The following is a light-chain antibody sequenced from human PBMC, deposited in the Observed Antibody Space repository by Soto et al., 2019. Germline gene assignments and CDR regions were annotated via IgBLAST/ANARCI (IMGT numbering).Light chain of an antibody. V-gene: IGLV2-14*01. CDR1: SSDVGGYNY. CDR2: EVS. J-gene: IGLJ2*01. CDR3: SSYTSSSTLV. Sequence: QSVLTQPASVSGSPGQSITISCTGTSSDVGGYNYVSWYQQHPGKAPKLMIYEVSNRPSGVSNRFSGSKSGNTASLTISGLQAEDEADYYCSSYTSSSTLVFCGGTKRTVL.